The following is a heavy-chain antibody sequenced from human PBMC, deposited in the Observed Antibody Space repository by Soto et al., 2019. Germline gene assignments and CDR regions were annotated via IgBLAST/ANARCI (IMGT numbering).Heavy chain of an antibody. CDR3: ARSLLGGSGFGNVFMDV. D-gene: IGHD3-16*01. CDR1: GFTFSDYY. CDR2: IRSSGSAI. J-gene: IGHJ6*02. Sequence: GGSLRLSCAASGFTFSDYYMSWIRQAPGKGLEWVSYIRSSGSAIYYADSVKGRFTMSRDNAKNSLYLQMNSLRAEDTAVYYCARSLLGGSGFGNVFMDVWGQGTTVTVSS. V-gene: IGHV3-11*01.